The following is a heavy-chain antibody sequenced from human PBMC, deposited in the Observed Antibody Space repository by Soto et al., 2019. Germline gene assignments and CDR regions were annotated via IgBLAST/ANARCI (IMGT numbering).Heavy chain of an antibody. J-gene: IGHJ6*02. CDR3: ARSRDGYSFYFYYGMDG. D-gene: IGHD4-4*01. V-gene: IGHV3-30*03. Sequence: GSLLLPCSASGCTFTNYDMHWVRQAPGKGLEWMALILHDGSSEYYADSVKGRFTISRDNSKNTLYLQMNSLRAEDTAVYSCARSRDGYSFYFYYGMDGWGQGTTVTV. CDR2: ILHDGSSE. CDR1: GCTFTNYD.